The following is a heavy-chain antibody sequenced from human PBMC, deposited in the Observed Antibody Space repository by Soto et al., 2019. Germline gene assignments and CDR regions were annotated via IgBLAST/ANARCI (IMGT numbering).Heavy chain of an antibody. CDR1: GFTFSSYW. D-gene: IGHD3-10*01. V-gene: IGHV3-7*01. J-gene: IGHJ5*02. CDR3: ARGEAIGDDP. CDR2: IKQDGSEK. Sequence: GGSLSLSCAASGFTFSSYWMTWVRQAPGKGLEWVANIKQDGSEKYYVDSVKGRFTISRDNAKNSLYLQMNNLRVEDTAVYYCARGEAIGDDPWGHGTLVTVSS.